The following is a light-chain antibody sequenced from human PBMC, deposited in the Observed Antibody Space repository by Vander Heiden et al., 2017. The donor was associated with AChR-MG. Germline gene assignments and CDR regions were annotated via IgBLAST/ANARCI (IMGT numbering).Light chain of an antibody. CDR2: KVS. Sequence: EVVLSLSPLPPPVTLGQPASISCRSSQSLLHTDGNIYLDWFLQRPGQSPKRLIYKVSYRGSGVPDRFSGSGSGTDFTLKITTVEAEDVGVYYCMQGTHWPLTFGGGTKVEI. J-gene: IGKJ4*01. V-gene: IGKV2-30*02. CDR1: QSLLHTDGNIY. CDR3: MQGTHWPLT.